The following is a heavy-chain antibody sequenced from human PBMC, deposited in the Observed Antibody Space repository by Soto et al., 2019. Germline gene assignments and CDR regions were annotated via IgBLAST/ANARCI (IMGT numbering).Heavy chain of an antibody. CDR3: ARDVGLLHQYCSSTSCRTYYYYYGMDV. Sequence: EASVKVSCKASGYTFTGYYMHWVRQAPGQGLEWMGWINPNSGGTNYAQKFQGWVTMTRDTSISTAYMELSRLRSDDTAVYYCARDVGLLHQYCSSTSCRTYYYYYGMDVWGQGTTVTVSS. J-gene: IGHJ6*02. V-gene: IGHV1-2*04. CDR1: GYTFTGYY. CDR2: INPNSGGT. D-gene: IGHD2-2*01.